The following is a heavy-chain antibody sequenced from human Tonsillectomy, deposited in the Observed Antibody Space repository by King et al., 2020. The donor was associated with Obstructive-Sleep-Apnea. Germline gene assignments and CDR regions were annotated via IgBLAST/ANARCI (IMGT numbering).Heavy chain of an antibody. D-gene: IGHD3-10*01. CDR3: ARGMVRGAAFDP. Sequence: VQLVESGAEVKKPGASVKVSCKASGYTFTSYDINWVRQATGQGLEWMGWMNPNSGNTGSAKKFQGRVTMTRNTSISTAYMELSSLRSEDTAVYYCARGMVRGAAFDPWGQGTLVTVSS. CDR1: GYTFTSYD. V-gene: IGHV1-8*01. J-gene: IGHJ5*02. CDR2: MNPNSGNT.